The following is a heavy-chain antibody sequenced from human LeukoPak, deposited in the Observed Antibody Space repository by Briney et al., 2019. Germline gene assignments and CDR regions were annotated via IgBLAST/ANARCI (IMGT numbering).Heavy chain of an antibody. CDR1: GGSISSYY. CDR3: ARGTYYYDSSGYRHPYFDY. Sequence: PSETLSLTCTVSGGSISSYYWSWIRQPPGKGLEWIGYIYYSGSTNYNPSLKSRVTISVDTSKNQFSLKLSSVTAADTAVYYCARGTYYYDSSGYRHPYFDYWGQGTLVTVSS. D-gene: IGHD3-22*01. CDR2: IYYSGST. J-gene: IGHJ4*02. V-gene: IGHV4-59*01.